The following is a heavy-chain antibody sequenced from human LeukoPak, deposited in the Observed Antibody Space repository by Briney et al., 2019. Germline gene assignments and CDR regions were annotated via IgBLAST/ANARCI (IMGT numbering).Heavy chain of an antibody. Sequence: SVKVSCKASGYTFTSYDINWVRQATGQGLEWMGGIIPIFGTANYAQKFQGRVTITADESTSTAYMELSSLRSEDTAVYYCARDLGANYDILTGYYIAHNWFDPWGQGTLVTVSS. CDR2: IIPIFGTA. V-gene: IGHV1-69*13. J-gene: IGHJ5*02. CDR1: GYTFTSYD. D-gene: IGHD3-9*01. CDR3: ARDLGANYDILTGYYIAHNWFDP.